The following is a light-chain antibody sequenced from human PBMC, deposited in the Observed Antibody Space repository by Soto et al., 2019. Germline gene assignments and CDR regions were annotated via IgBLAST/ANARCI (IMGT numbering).Light chain of an antibody. Sequence: DIQMTQSPSTLSASVGDRVTITCRASQSISNWLAWYQQKPGKAPKLLIYKASSLESGVPSRFSGSGSGTEFTLTISSLQPDDFATYYCQQYNSYSYTFGQGTKREIK. V-gene: IGKV1-5*03. CDR2: KAS. J-gene: IGKJ2*01. CDR1: QSISNW. CDR3: QQYNSYSYT.